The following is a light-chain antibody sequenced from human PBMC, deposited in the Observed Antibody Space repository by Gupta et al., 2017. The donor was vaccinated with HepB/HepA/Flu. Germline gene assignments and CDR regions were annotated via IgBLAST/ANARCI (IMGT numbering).Light chain of an antibody. CDR3: QAWDSSTGGV. V-gene: IGLV3-1*01. J-gene: IGLJ3*02. CDR2: QDS. Sequence: YELTQQLSVSVSPRQTDDFTCSGDKLGDKYACWYQQKPGQSPVLVIYQDSKRPSGIPERFSGSNSRNTATLTISRTQAMDEADYYCQAWDSSTGGVFGGGTKLTVL. CDR1: KLGDKY.